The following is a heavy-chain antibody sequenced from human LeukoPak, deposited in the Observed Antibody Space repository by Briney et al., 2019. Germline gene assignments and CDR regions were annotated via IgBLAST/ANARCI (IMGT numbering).Heavy chain of an antibody. Sequence: PGGSLRLSCAASGFIFSSYSMSWVRQAPGKGLEWVSVITGSGGNTYYADSVKGRFTISKDNSKNTVYLQVSSLRVDDTAVYYCAKAASSSWPSYYYGMDVWGQGTTVTVSS. CDR3: AKAASSSWPSYYYGMDV. V-gene: IGHV3-23*01. CDR2: ITGSGGNT. D-gene: IGHD6-13*01. CDR1: GFIFSSYS. J-gene: IGHJ6*02.